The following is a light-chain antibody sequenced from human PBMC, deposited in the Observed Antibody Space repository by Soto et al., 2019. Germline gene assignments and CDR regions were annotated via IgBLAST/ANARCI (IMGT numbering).Light chain of an antibody. J-gene: IGLJ2*01. CDR1: SSDVGGYDY. CDR3: SSYAGSNNLV. CDR2: EVT. Sequence: QSVLTQPPSASGSPRQSVTISCTGTSSDVGGYDYVSWYQQHPGKAPKVMIYEVTKRPSGVPDRFSGSKSGNTASLTVSGLQAEDEADYYCSSYAGSNNLVFGGGTKLTVL. V-gene: IGLV2-8*01.